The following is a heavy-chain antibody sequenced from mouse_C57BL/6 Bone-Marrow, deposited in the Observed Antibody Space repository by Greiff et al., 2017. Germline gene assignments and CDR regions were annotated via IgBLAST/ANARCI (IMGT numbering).Heavy chain of an antibody. CDR3: ARSVAITTVVAPYFDY. V-gene: IGHV1-39*01. J-gene: IGHJ2*01. CDR2: INPNYGTT. Sequence: QLQQSGPELVKPGASVKISCKASGYSFTDYNMNWVKQSNGKSLEWIGVINPNYGTTSYNQKFKGKATLTVDQSSSTAYMQLNSLTSEDSAVYYCARSVAITTVVAPYFDYWGQGTTLTVAS. D-gene: IGHD1-1*01. CDR1: GYSFTDYN.